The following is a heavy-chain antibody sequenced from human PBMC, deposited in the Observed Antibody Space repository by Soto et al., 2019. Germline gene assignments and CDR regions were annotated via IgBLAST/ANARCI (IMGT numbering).Heavy chain of an antibody. D-gene: IGHD3-9*01. J-gene: IGHJ4*02. CDR1: GYTFTRNA. Sequence: QVQLVQSGAEVKKPGASVKVSCKASGYTFTRNAIHWVRQAPGQSLEWIGKIDAGNGNTKYSQKFQGRVTITGDTSASAAYMELSTLGSEDTSIYYCARSETDYSTFDYWGQGTLVTVSS. V-gene: IGHV1-3*01. CDR3: ARSETDYSTFDY. CDR2: IDAGNGNT.